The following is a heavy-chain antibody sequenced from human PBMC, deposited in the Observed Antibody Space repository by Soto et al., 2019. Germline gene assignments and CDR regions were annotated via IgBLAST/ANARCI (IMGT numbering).Heavy chain of an antibody. Sequence: QVQLVQSGAEEKKTGASVKVSCKASGYTFTNYDINWVRQANGQGLEWMGWMNANSGSAGYAQNFQGSVTLTRDTFSRTAYMELRGLRSEDTAMYYCARGGPAAGFDYWGQGTLVTVSS. V-gene: IGHV1-8*01. J-gene: IGHJ4*02. CDR3: ARGGPAAGFDY. CDR2: MNANSGSA. D-gene: IGHD6-13*01. CDR1: GYTFTNYD.